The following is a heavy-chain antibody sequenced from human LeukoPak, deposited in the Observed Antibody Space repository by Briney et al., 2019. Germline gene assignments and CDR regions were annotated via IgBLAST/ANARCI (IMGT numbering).Heavy chain of an antibody. CDR1: GYTFITYD. D-gene: IGHD7-27*01. V-gene: IGHV1-8*03. Sequence: AASVKVSCKASGYTFITYDINWVRQATGQGLEWMGWMNVNSGNTGYAQNFQGGLTITRNTSISTAYMELSSLRSEDTAVYYCARTPYNWGIDYWGQGTLVTVSS. CDR3: ARTPYNWGIDY. J-gene: IGHJ4*02. CDR2: MNVNSGNT.